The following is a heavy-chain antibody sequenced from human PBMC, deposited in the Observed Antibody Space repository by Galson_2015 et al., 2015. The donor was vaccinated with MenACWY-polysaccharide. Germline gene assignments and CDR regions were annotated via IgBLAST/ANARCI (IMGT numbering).Heavy chain of an antibody. V-gene: IGHV3-9*01. J-gene: IGHJ6*02. CDR1: GFTFDDYA. Sequence: SLRLSCAASGFTFDDYAMHWVRQAPGKGLEWVSGISWNSGSIGYADSVKGRFTISRDNAKNSLYLQMNSLRAEDTALYYCAKGNHSKGYYYDSSGYPQNYYYYYGMDVWGQGTTVTVSS. CDR3: AKGNHSKGYYYDSSGYPQNYYYYYGMDV. D-gene: IGHD3-22*01. CDR2: ISWNSGSI.